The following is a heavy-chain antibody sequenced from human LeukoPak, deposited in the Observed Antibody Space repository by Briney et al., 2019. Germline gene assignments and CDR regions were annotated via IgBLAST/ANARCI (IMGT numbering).Heavy chain of an antibody. CDR1: GFTFSSYW. J-gene: IGHJ4*02. CDR2: INNDGSST. CDR3: ARVRYSSSWFDY. Sequence: GGSLRLSCAASGFTFSSYWMHWVRQAPGRGLVWVSRINNDGSSTSYADSVKGRFTISRDNAKNTLYLQMNSLRAEDTAVYYCARVRYSSSWFDYWGQGTLVTVSS. V-gene: IGHV3-74*01. D-gene: IGHD6-13*01.